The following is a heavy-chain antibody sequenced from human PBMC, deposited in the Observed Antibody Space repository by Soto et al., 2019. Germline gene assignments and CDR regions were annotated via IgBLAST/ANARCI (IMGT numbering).Heavy chain of an antibody. J-gene: IGHJ6*03. Sequence: SETLSLTCAVYGGSFSGYYWSWIRQPPGKGLEWIGEINHSGSTNYNPSLKSRVTISVDTSKNQFSLKLRSVTAADTTVYYCARGRPDFSITSCPPAPPYYYRDFWGKGTTVTVSS. CDR2: INHSGST. CDR3: ARGRPDFSITSCPPAPPYYYRDF. CDR1: GGSFSGYY. D-gene: IGHD2-2*01. V-gene: IGHV4-34*01.